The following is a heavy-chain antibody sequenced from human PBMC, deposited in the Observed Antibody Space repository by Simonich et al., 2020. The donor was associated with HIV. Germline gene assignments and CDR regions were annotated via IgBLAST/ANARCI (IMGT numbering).Heavy chain of an antibody. D-gene: IGHD3-22*01. CDR1: GFTFSSYS. CDR3: ARVRDSSGYYPEAEYFQH. Sequence: EVQLVESGGGLVKPGGALRLSCAASGFTFSSYSMNWVRQAPGKGVEWVSAISSSSSYNYYADSVKGRFTSSRDNAKNSLYLQMNSLRAEDTAVYYCARVRDSSGYYPEAEYFQHWGQGTLVTVSS. J-gene: IGHJ1*01. CDR2: ISSSSSYN. V-gene: IGHV3-21*01.